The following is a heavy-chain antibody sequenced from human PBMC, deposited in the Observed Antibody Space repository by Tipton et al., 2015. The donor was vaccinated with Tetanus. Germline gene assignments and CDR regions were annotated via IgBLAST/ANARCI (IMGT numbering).Heavy chain of an antibody. CDR3: VQDADMWGVRKVFDI. J-gene: IGHJ3*02. Sequence: QSGPEVKKPGASVRVSCTLSGYYLTNYGISWVRQAPGQGLEWMAWISGYNGNTKSAQRFQGRVTMTTDTSTSTAYMELRSLTSDDTAVYYCVQDADMWGVRKVFDIWGQGTMVTVSS. CDR2: ISGYNGNT. CDR1: GYYLTNYG. V-gene: IGHV1-18*01. D-gene: IGHD1-14*01.